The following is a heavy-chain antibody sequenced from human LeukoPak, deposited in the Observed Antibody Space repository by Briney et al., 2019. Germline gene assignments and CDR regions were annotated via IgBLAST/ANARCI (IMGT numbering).Heavy chain of an antibody. CDR2: INPKSGAA. V-gene: IGHV1-2*02. Sequence: ASVKVSCKASGYTFTGYYMHWVRQAPGQGLEWMGWINPKSGAADYAQQFRGRVTMTRDTSINTDYMEMKRVTSDDTAVYYCARGAEAETSPLDFWGQGTLVIVS. CDR1: GYTFTGYY. CDR3: ARGAEAETSPLDF. D-gene: IGHD6-13*01. J-gene: IGHJ4*02.